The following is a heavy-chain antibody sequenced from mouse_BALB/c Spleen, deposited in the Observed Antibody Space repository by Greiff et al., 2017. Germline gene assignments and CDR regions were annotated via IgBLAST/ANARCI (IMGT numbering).Heavy chain of an antibody. J-gene: IGHJ4*01. CDR1: GYTFTSYW. D-gene: IGHD1-1*01. Sequence: QVHVKQSGAELAKPGASVKMSCKASGYTFTSYWMHWVKQRPGQGLEWIGYINPSTGYTEYNQKFKDKATLTADKSSSTAYMQLSSLTSEDSAVYYCARLLRSYAMDYWGQGTSVTVSS. V-gene: IGHV1-7*01. CDR3: ARLLRSYAMDY. CDR2: INPSTGYT.